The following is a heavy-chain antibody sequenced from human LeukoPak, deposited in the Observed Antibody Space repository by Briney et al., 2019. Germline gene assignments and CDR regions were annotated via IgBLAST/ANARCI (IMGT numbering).Heavy chain of an antibody. D-gene: IGHD3-9*01. V-gene: IGHV4-30-4*08. J-gene: IGHJ4*02. CDR1: GGSISSGDYY. CDR2: IYYSGST. Sequence: TLSLTCTVSGGSISSGDYYWSWIRQPPGKGLEWIGYIYYSGSTYYNSSLKSRVTISVDTSKNQFSLKLSSVTAADTAVYYCARIFTPDYDVLTGYRRATTPAVDYWGQGTLVTVSS. CDR3: ARIFTPDYDVLTGYRRATTPAVDY.